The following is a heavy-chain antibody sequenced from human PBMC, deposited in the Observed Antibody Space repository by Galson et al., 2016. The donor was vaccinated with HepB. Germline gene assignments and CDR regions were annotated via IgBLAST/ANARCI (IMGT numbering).Heavy chain of an antibody. CDR3: ASGRVVAVTVIDPFEN. CDR2: MYYSGTT. J-gene: IGHJ4*02. D-gene: IGHD2-21*02. CDR1: GGSTSSSSHF. Sequence: TLSLTCTVSGGSTSSSSHFWGWIRQSSGKGLEWIGNMYYSGTTYYNPSLKSRVTISEDTSKRQFSLKLRSVTAADTAVYFCASGRVVAVTVIDPFENWGRGTLVTVSS. V-gene: IGHV4-39*07.